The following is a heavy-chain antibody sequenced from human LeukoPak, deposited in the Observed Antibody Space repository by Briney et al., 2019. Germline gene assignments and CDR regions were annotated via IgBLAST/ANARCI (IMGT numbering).Heavy chain of an antibody. Sequence: GGSLRLSCAASGFTFSDYSMNWVRQAPGKGLEWVSYINSGSSTIYYVDSVEGRFTISRDNAKNSLYLQMNSLRDEDTAVYHCARTRSKVGAPTFDYWGQGTLVTVSS. CDR1: GFTFSDYS. V-gene: IGHV3-48*02. CDR2: INSGSSTI. CDR3: ARTRSKVGAPTFDY. D-gene: IGHD1-26*01. J-gene: IGHJ4*02.